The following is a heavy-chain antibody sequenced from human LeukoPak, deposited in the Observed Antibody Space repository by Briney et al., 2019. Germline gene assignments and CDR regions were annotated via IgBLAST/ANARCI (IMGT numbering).Heavy chain of an antibody. D-gene: IGHD3-10*01. CDR1: GFTFSSYA. Sequence: GGSLRLSCAASGFTFSSYAMHWVRQAPGKGLEWVAVISYDGSNKYYADSVEGRFTISRDNSKNTLYLQMNSLRAEDTAVYYCAKDRGVEYYFDYWGQGTLVTVSS. J-gene: IGHJ4*02. CDR3: AKDRGVEYYFDY. V-gene: IGHV3-30-3*01. CDR2: ISYDGSNK.